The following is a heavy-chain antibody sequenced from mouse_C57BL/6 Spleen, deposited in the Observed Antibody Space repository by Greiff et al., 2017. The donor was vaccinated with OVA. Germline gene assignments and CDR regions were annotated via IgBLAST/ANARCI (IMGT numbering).Heavy chain of an antibody. Sequence: EVMLVESGGGLVKPGGSLKLSRAASGFTFSDYGMHWVRQAPEKGLEWVAYISSGSSTIYYADTVKGRFTISRDNAKNTLFLQMPSLRSEDTAMYYCANSYYYGSSSPFAYWGQGTLVTVSA. D-gene: IGHD1-1*01. CDR2: ISSGSSTI. CDR1: GFTFSDYG. V-gene: IGHV5-17*01. CDR3: ANSYYYGSSSPFAY. J-gene: IGHJ3*01.